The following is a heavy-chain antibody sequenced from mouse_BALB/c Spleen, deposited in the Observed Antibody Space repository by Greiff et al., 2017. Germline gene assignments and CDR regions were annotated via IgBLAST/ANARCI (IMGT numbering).Heavy chain of an antibody. Sequence: QVQLKESGPGLVAPSQSLSITCTVSGFSLTSYGVSWVRQPPGKGLEWLGVIWGDGSTNYHSALISRLSISKDNSKSQVFLKLNSLQTDDTATYYCAKGRQLGLRPYAMDYWGQGTSVTVSS. CDR1: GFSLTSYG. CDR3: AKGRQLGLRPYAMDY. D-gene: IGHD3-2*01. V-gene: IGHV2-3*01. CDR2: IWGDGST. J-gene: IGHJ4*01.